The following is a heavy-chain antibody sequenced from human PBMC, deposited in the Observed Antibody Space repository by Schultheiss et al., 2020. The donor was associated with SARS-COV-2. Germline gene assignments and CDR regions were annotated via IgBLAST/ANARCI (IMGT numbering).Heavy chain of an antibody. CDR3: AKDDYSNYVVYYYYYGMDV. CDR2: IWYDGSNK. D-gene: IGHD4-11*01. J-gene: IGHJ6*02. CDR1: GFTFSSYG. Sequence: GGSLRLSCAASGFTFSSYGMHWVRQAPGKGLEWVAVIWYDGSNKYYADSVKGRFTISRDNSKNTLYLQMNSLRAEDTAVYYCAKDDYSNYVVYYYYYGMDVWGQGTTVTVSS. V-gene: IGHV3-30*02.